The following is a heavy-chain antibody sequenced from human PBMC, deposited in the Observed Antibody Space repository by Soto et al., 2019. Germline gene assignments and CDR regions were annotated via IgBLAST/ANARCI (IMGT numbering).Heavy chain of an antibody. CDR3: ARRDSSRWYGYFDL. CDR2: IYSGGST. Sequence: EVQLVESGGGLVQPGGSLRLSCAASGFTVSSNYMSWVRQTPGKGLEWVSVIYSGGSTYYADSVKGRFTISRDNSKNTLYLQMNSLRAEDTAVYYCARRDSSRWYGYFDLWGRGTLVTVSS. J-gene: IGHJ2*01. CDR1: GFTVSSNY. V-gene: IGHV3-66*01. D-gene: IGHD6-19*01.